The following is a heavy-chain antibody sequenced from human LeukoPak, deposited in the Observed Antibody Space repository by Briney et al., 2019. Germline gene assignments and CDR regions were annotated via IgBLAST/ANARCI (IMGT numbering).Heavy chain of an antibody. CDR3: ARWYCGGGSCYSYYYGMDV. D-gene: IGHD2-15*01. J-gene: IGHJ6*02. CDR1: GYTFTSYG. V-gene: IGHV1-18*01. Sequence: ASVKVSCKASGYTFTSYGISWVRQAPGQGLEWMGWISTYNGNTKYVQKLQGRVTMTTDSSTSTAYMELRSLTSDDTAVYYCARWYCGGGSCYSYYYGMDVWGQGTTVTVSS. CDR2: ISTYNGNT.